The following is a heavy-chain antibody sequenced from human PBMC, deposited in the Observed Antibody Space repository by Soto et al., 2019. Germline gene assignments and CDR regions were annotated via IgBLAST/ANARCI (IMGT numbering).Heavy chain of an antibody. D-gene: IGHD2-2*02. CDR3: ARDGGYCISTSCYRGWFDP. J-gene: IGHJ5*02. CDR1: GYTFTSYA. Sequence: QVQLVQSGAEEKKPGASVKVSCKASGYTFTSYAMHWVRQAPGQRLEWMGWINAGNGNTKYSQKFQGRVTITRDTSASTAYMELSSLRSEDTAVYYCARDGGYCISTSCYRGWFDPWGQGTLVTLSS. CDR2: INAGNGNT. V-gene: IGHV1-3*05.